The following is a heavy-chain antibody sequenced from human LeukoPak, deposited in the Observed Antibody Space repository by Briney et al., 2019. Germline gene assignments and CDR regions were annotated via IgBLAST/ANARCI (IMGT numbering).Heavy chain of an antibody. J-gene: IGHJ4*02. CDR3: ARGRLNRYGGGDY. CDR1: GYTFTSYY. Sequence: ASVKVSCMASGYTFTSYYMHWVRQAPGQGLEWMGIINPSGGSTSYAQKFQGRVTMTRDMSTSTVYMELSSLRSGDTAVYYCARGRLNRYGGGDYWGQGTLVTVSS. D-gene: IGHD2-21*01. CDR2: INPSGGST. V-gene: IGHV1-46*01.